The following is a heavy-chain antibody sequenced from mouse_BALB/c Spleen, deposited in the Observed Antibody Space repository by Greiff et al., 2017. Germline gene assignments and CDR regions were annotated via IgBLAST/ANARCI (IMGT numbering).Heavy chain of an antibody. CDR2: IWAGGST. CDR1: GFSLTSYG. V-gene: IGHV2-9*02. Sequence: VKVVESGPGLVAPSQSLSITCTVSGFSLTSYGVHWVRQPPGKGLEWLGVIWAGGSTNYNSALMSRLSISKDNSKSQVFLKMNSLQTDDTAMYYCARGELRLPAYWGQGTLVTVSA. CDR3: ARGELRLPAY. D-gene: IGHD1-2*01. J-gene: IGHJ3*01.